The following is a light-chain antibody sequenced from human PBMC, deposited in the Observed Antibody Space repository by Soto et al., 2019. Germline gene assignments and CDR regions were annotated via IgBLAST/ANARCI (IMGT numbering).Light chain of an antibody. Sequence: EIVLTQSPGTLSLSPGERATLSCRASHSISSNYLAWYQQKPGQAPRLLIYATFNRATGIPDRFSGSGSGPDFTLTISRLEPEDFAVYYCQQFCNSPLYTFGQGTKLEIK. J-gene: IGKJ2*01. CDR1: HSISSNY. CDR2: ATF. V-gene: IGKV3-20*01. CDR3: QQFCNSPLYT.